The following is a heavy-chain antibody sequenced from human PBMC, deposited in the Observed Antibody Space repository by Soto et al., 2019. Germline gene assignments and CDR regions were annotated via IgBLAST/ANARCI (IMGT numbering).Heavy chain of an antibody. CDR3: AKGLATFYYYGMDV. CDR2: ISGSGSST. CDR1: GFTFSSYA. Sequence: GGSLRLSCAASGFTFSSYAMTWVRQAPGKGLDWVSAISGSGSSTYYAASVKGRFTISRDNSKNTLYLQMNSLRAEGTAVYYCAKGLATFYYYGMDVWGQGTTVTVSS. D-gene: IGHD3-9*01. V-gene: IGHV3-23*01. J-gene: IGHJ6*02.